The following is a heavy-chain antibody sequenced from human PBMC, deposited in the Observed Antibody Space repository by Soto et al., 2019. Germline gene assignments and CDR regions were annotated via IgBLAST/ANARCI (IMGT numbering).Heavy chain of an antibody. D-gene: IGHD2-15*01. CDR1: GFTFSSYA. CDR3: AKGFYCSGGSCYEIKFNWFDP. V-gene: IGHV3-23*01. CDR2: ISGSGGST. Sequence: EVQLLESGGGLVQPGGSLSLSCAASGFTFSSYAMSWVRQPPGKGLEWVSAISGSGGSTYYADSVKGRFTISRDNSKNKLCLQMNSLRAEDTAVYYCAKGFYCSGGSCYEIKFNWFDPWGQGTMVTVFS. J-gene: IGHJ5*02.